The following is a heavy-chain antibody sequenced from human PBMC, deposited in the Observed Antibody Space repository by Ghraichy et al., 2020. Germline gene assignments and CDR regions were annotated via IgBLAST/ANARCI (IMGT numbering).Heavy chain of an antibody. D-gene: IGHD6-6*01. J-gene: IGHJ5*02. CDR2: ISSSGNTL. CDR1: GFTFSSYS. CDR3: ARETPSIAARPVDP. Sequence: GGSLRLSCAASGFTFSSYSMNWVRQAPGKGLEWISYISSSGNTLDYADSVKGRFTISRDNAKNSLWLQMSSLRDEDTAVYYCARETPSIAARPVDPWGQGTLVTVSS. V-gene: IGHV3-48*02.